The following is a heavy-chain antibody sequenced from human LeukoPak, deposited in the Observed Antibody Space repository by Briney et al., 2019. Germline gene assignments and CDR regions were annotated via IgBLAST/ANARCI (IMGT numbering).Heavy chain of an antibody. CDR2: ISYDGSNK. Sequence: GGSLRLSCAASGFTFSSYGMQWVRQAPGKGLEWVAVISYDGSNKYYADSVKGRFTISRDNSKNTLYLQMNSLRAEDTAVYYCAKGWIIAADNYYFDYWGQGTLVTVSS. D-gene: IGHD6-13*01. V-gene: IGHV3-30*18. J-gene: IGHJ4*02. CDR1: GFTFSSYG. CDR3: AKGWIIAADNYYFDY.